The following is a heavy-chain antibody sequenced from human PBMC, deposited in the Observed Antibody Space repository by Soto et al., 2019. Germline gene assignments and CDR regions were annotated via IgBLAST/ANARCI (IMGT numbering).Heavy chain of an antibody. V-gene: IGHV3-23*04. D-gene: IGHD3-22*01. Sequence: VQLVESGGGVVKPGGSLRLSCAASGFRFNDYYMSWVRQAPGKGLEWVSAISGSGGSTYYADSVKGRFTISRDNSKNTLYLQMNSLRAEDTAVYYCARSGPRYYYDSSGYYQGDDYWGQGTLVTVSS. CDR1: GFRFNDYY. CDR3: ARSGPRYYYDSSGYYQGDDY. CDR2: ISGSGGST. J-gene: IGHJ4*02.